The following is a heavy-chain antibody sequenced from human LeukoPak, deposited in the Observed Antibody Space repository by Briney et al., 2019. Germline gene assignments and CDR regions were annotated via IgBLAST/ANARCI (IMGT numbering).Heavy chain of an antibody. J-gene: IGHJ4*02. V-gene: IGHV1-18*01. CDR3: AYYKRDGGYCSSTSCQGFSFDY. CDR2: ISAYNGNT. CDR1: GGTFSSYG. D-gene: IGHD2-2*01. Sequence: ASVKVSCKASGGTFSSYGISWVRQAPGQGLEWMGWISAYNGNTNYAQKLQGRVTMTTDTSTSTAYMELRSLRSDDTAVYYCAYYKRDGGYCSSTSCQGFSFDYWGQGTLVTVSS.